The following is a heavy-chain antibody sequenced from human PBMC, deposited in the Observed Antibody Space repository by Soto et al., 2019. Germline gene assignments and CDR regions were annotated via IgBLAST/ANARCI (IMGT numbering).Heavy chain of an antibody. CDR3: ATSSGYYLVC. J-gene: IGHJ1*01. CDR2: IYRSGVT. Sequence: QVQLQESGPGLVKPSGTLSLTCAVSGGSIRNGNWWRWVRQPPGEGLEWIGEIYRSGVTNYNPSLKSRVTRSIAQSKNQFSLILNSVTAEDPAVYSCATSSGYYLVCWGQCTLVTVSS. CDR1: GGSIRNGNW. D-gene: IGHD3-22*01. V-gene: IGHV4-4*02.